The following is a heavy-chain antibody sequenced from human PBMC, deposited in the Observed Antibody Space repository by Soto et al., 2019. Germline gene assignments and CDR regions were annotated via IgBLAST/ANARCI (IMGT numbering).Heavy chain of an antibody. Sequence: GGSLRLSCAASGFTFSSYAMSWVRQATGKGLEWVSAISGSGGSTYYADSVKGRFTISRDNSKNTLYLQMNSLRAEDTAVYYCAKWDYDSSGSLDYWGQGTLVTVSS. CDR2: ISGSGGST. V-gene: IGHV3-23*01. CDR3: AKWDYDSSGSLDY. J-gene: IGHJ4*02. D-gene: IGHD3-22*01. CDR1: GFTFSSYA.